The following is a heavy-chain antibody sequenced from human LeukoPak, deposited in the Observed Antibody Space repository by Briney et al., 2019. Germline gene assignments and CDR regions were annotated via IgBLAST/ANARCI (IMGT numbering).Heavy chain of an antibody. D-gene: IGHD3-10*01. CDR1: GFPFSDFS. Sequence: GGSLRLSCATSGFPFSDFSMSWVRQAPGKGLEWISTTNSGGTSTYYADSVKGRFTISRDNAKNTLYLQMDSLGAEDTAVYYCGRDVVLGSGSVDYWGQGVLVTVSS. CDR2: TNSGGTST. CDR3: GRDVVLGSGSVDY. V-gene: IGHV3-23*01. J-gene: IGHJ4*02.